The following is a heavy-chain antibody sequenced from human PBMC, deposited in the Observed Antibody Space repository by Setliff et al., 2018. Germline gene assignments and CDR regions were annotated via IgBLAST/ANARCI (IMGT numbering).Heavy chain of an antibody. V-gene: IGHV7-4-1*02. Sequence: ASVKVSCKGSGYTFSTYAIIWMRQAPGQGLEWMGWINTNTGNPSYAQGFTGRSVFSLDTSVSTAYLQISSLKAEDTAIYYCARATRFGTIKYRGDYYMDVWGKGTTVTVSS. D-gene: IGHD3-10*01. J-gene: IGHJ6*03. CDR1: GYTFSTYA. CDR3: ARATRFGTIKYRGDYYMDV. CDR2: INTNTGNP.